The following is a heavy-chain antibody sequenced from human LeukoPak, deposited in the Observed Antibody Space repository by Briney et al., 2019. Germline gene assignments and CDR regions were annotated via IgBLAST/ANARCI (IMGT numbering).Heavy chain of an antibody. CDR3: ASLRVPGYFDY. V-gene: IGHV4-4*07. Sequence: PSETLSLTCTVSGGSLIGYYWSWIRQPAGKGLEWIGRIYSTGTSNYHPTLKSRVTISIDTSKKQFSLRLNAVTAADTAVFYCASLRVPGYFDYWGQGTLATVSS. CDR2: IYSTGTS. D-gene: IGHD3-16*01. J-gene: IGHJ4*03. CDR1: GGSLIGYY.